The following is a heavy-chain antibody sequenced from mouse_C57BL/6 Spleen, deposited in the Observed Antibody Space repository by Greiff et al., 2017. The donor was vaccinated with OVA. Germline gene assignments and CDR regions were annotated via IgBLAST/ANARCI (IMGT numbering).Heavy chain of an antibody. Sequence: VQLQQSGTVLARPGASVKMSCKTSGYTFTSYWMHWVKQRPGQGLEWIGAIYPGNSDTSYNQKFKGKAKLTAVTSASTAYMELSSLTNEDSAVYYCTREAQATSFAYWGQGTLVTVSA. D-gene: IGHD3-2*02. CDR3: TREAQATSFAY. V-gene: IGHV1-5*01. CDR1: GYTFTSYW. J-gene: IGHJ3*01. CDR2: IYPGNSDT.